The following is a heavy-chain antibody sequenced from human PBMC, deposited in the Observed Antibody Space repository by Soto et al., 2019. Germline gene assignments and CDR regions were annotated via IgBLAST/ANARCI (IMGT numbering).Heavy chain of an antibody. D-gene: IGHD1-26*01. CDR2: INAGNGNT. CDR3: ASSATTADYYYGMDV. V-gene: IGHV1-3*01. J-gene: IGHJ6*02. Sequence: ASVKVSCKASGYTFTSYAMHWVRQAPGQRLEWMGWINAGNGNTKYSQKFQGRVAITRDTSASTAYMELSSLRSEDTAVYYCASSATTADYYYGMDVWGQGTTVTVSS. CDR1: GYTFTSYA.